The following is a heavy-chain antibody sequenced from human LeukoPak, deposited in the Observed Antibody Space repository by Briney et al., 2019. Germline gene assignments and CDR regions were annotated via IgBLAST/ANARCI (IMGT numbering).Heavy chain of an antibody. Sequence: SETLSLTCTVSGGSISGYYWSWIRQLPGKGLEWIGYIHYSGSTNYSPSLRSRVTISLDTSKNQFSLKVNSVTAADTAVYYCAREGQWLPDWFDPWGQGTLVTVSS. CDR3: AREGQWLPDWFDP. D-gene: IGHD6-19*01. CDR2: IHYSGST. V-gene: IGHV4-59*01. CDR1: GGSISGYY. J-gene: IGHJ5*02.